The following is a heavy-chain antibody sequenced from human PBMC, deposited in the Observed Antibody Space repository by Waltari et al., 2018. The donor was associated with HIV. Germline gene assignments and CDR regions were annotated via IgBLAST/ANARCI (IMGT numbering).Heavy chain of an antibody. V-gene: IGHV4-34*01. CDR3: ATMRSTIEGPPSDS. J-gene: IGHJ4*02. CDR2: ISQRRIT. CDR1: GGSFSDYY. Sequence: QVQLQQWGAGLLKPSETLSLPCAVYGGSFSDYYWSWIRQPPGKGLEWIGEISQRRITNYNPSLKSRVSISVDTSKNQFSLKLTSVTAADTAVYYCATMRSTIEGPPSDSWGQGTLVTVSS. D-gene: IGHD1-26*01.